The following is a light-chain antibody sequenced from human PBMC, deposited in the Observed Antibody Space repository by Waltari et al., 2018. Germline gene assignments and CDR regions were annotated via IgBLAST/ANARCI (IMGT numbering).Light chain of an antibody. CDR3: PYADTSLIT. V-gene: IGKV3-20*01. Sequence: EIALTQSPGTLYLSPGERATLSCRASQSVSSSYLAWYHHKPGQAPRLLIYGASNRATGIPDRFSGSGSGTDFPLTINRLEPEDFAVYYCPYADTSLITFGQGTRLEIK. J-gene: IGKJ5*01. CDR1: QSVSSSY. CDR2: GAS.